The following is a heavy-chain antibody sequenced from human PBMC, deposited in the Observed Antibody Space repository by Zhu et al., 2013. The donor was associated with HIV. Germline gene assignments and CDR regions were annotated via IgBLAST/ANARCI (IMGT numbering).Heavy chain of an antibody. CDR3: ARAYEAYYYDSSGYSDAFDI. J-gene: IGHJ3*02. V-gene: IGHV1-69*01. Sequence: QVQLVQSGAEVKKPGSSVKVSCKASGGTFSSYAISWVRQAPGQGLEWMGGIIPIFGTANYAQKFQGRVTITADESTSTAYMELSSLRSEDTAVYYCARAYEAYYYDSSGYSDAFDIWGQGTMVTVSS. D-gene: IGHD3-22*01. CDR2: IIPIFGTA. CDR1: GGTFSSYA.